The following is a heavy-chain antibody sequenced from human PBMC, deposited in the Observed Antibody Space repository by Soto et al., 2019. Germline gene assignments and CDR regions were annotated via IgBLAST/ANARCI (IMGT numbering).Heavy chain of an antibody. J-gene: IGHJ6*02. CDR3: ARRTVRFYYYYYGMDV. D-gene: IGHD3-3*01. CDR2: MNPNSGNT. CDR1: GYTFTSYD. V-gene: IGHV1-8*01. Sequence: QVQLVQSGAEVKKPGASVKVSCKASGYTFTSYDINWVRQATGQGLEWMGWMNPNSGNTGYAQKFQGRFTMTRNTSISTAYMELSSLRSEDTAVYYCARRTVRFYYYYYGMDVWGQGTTVTVSS.